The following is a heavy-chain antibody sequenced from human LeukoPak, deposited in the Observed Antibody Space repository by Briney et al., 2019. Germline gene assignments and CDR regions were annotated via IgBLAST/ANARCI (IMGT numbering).Heavy chain of an antibody. CDR2: ISGYNDNA. CDR1: GYTFTSYG. Sequence: GASVKVSCKASGYTFTSYGISWVRQAPGQGLEWMGWISGYNDNAKYAQKVLGRVTMTTDTSTSTAYMEVRSLRSDDTAVSYCVRDLGFGALDYWGQGTLVIVSS. D-gene: IGHD4/OR15-4a*01. J-gene: IGHJ4*02. V-gene: IGHV1-18*01. CDR3: VRDLGFGALDY.